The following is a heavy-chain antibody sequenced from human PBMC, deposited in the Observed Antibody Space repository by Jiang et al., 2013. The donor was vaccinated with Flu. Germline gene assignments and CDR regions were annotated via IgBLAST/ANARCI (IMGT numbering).Heavy chain of an antibody. CDR2: IHYTGEH. V-gene: IGHV4-59*01. CDR1: GGSIGSYY. J-gene: IGHJ4*02. Sequence: GPGLVKPSETLSLTCTVSGGSIGSYYWIWIRQPPGKGLEWIGYIHYTGEHQLQPLPQQSSHHISRHVQDQFXLKLSSVTAADTAVYYCARGSDYGDYPVGYWGQGTLVTVSS. CDR3: ARGSDYGDYPVGY. D-gene: IGHD4-17*01.